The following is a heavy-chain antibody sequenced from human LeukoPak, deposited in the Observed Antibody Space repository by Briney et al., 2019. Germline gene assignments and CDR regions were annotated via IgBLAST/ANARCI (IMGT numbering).Heavy chain of an antibody. CDR1: GAPISSSSYY. Sequence: PSDTLSLTCTVSGAPISSSSYYWGWIRQSPGKGLEWIGNVFYRGNTYYNPSLTSRVTISADTSKKQLSLRLTSLTAADSAVYYFSRHNTMLAVVSFDYWGQGILVTVSS. V-gene: IGHV4-39*01. CDR3: SRHNTMLAVVSFDY. CDR2: VFYRGNT. D-gene: IGHD3-10*01. J-gene: IGHJ4*02.